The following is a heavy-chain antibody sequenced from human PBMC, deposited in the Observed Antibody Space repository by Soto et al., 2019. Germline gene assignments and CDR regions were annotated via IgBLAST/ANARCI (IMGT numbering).Heavy chain of an antibody. V-gene: IGHV3-9*01. J-gene: IGHJ4*02. D-gene: IGHD6-19*01. CDR1: GFTFDDYA. Sequence: SLRLSCAASGFTFDDYAMHWVRQAPGKGLEWVSGISWNSGSIGYADSVKGRFTISRDNAKNSLYLQMNSLSAEDTALYYCAKDGGSGWKPYFVYWGQGTLVTVSS. CDR2: ISWNSGSI. CDR3: AKDGGSGWKPYFVY.